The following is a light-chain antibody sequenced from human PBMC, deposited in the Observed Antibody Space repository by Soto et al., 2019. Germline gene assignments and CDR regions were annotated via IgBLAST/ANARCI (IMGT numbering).Light chain of an antibody. V-gene: IGKV1-5*03. CDR1: QSISIW. Sequence: DIQMTQSPSTLSASVGDRVTITCRASQSISIWLAWYQQKPGKAPNLLISKASSLESGVPSRFIGSGSGTEFTLTISSLQPDDVATYYCQQYNNDPWTFGQGTKVEIK. J-gene: IGKJ1*01. CDR2: KAS. CDR3: QQYNNDPWT.